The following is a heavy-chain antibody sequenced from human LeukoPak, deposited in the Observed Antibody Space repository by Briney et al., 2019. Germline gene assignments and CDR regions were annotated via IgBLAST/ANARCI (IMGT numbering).Heavy chain of an antibody. D-gene: IGHD1-1*01. V-gene: IGHV4-59*01. CDR3: ARERGGQRTGQFDQ. CDR1: GDSIRSSY. Sequence: PSETLSLTCTVSGDSIRSSYWSWIRQPTGETLEWVRYIYYSGSANYNPSVKDRVSMSVDTSKNQLSLRLSSVTAADTAVYYCARERGGQRTGQFDQWGQGILVTVSS. J-gene: IGHJ4*02. CDR2: IYYSGSA.